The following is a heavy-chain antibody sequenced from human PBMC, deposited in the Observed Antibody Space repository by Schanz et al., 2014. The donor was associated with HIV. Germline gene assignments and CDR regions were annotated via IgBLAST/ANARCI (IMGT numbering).Heavy chain of an antibody. CDR2: ISSNTNYI. Sequence: EVQLVESGGGLVQPGGSLRLSCAASGFIFSDYSMNWVRQIPGKGLEWISSISSNTNYINYADSVKGRFTISRDNAKNSLYLQMNSLRFADTAVYYCVRGDTVFEYWGQGTLVTVS. J-gene: IGHJ4*02. D-gene: IGHD5-18*01. CDR3: VRGDTVFEY. V-gene: IGHV3-21*01. CDR1: GFIFSDYS.